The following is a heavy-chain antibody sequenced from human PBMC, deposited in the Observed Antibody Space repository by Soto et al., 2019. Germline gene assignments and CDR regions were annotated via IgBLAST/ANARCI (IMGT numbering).Heavy chain of an antibody. CDR1: GFPLSSSGVA. J-gene: IGHJ4*02. Sequence: QITWKESGHTLVKPTQTLTLTSTFSGFPLSSSGVAVGWVRQPPGKALEWLALIDWGDNKRYRPSLQSRLTITKDTSKNQVVLTMTNMDRVDTGTYYCAHRRPTHLAFDSWGQGTLVSVSS. CDR3: AHRRPTHLAFDS. V-gene: IGHV2-5*02. CDR2: IDWGDNK.